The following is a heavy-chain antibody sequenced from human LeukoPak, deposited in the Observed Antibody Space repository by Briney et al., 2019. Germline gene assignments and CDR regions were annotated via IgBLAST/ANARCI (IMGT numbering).Heavy chain of an antibody. D-gene: IGHD3-22*01. CDR3: ARGSPRTMILGFDP. Sequence: GASVKVSCKASGYTFTGYYMHWVRQAPGQGLEWMGWINPNSGGTNYAQKFQGRVTMTRDTSISTAYMELSRLRSDDTAVYYCARGSPRTMILGFDPWGQGTLVTVSS. J-gene: IGHJ5*02. V-gene: IGHV1-2*02. CDR2: INPNSGGT. CDR1: GYTFTGYY.